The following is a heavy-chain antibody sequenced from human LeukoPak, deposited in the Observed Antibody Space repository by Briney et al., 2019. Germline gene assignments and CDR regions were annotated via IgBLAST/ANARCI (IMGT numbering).Heavy chain of an antibody. CDR1: VFTFSSYD. CDR3: AKGPGGDYYFDY. CDR2: IVNSDGST. D-gene: IGHD2-21*02. J-gene: IGHJ4*02. Sequence: GGSLRLSCASCVFTFSSYDMSWVRQAPGKGLEWVSSIVNSDGSTYYADSVKGRFTISRDNSKNTLYLQMNSLRAEDTAVYYCAKGPGGDYYFDYWGQGTLVTVSS. V-gene: IGHV3-23*01.